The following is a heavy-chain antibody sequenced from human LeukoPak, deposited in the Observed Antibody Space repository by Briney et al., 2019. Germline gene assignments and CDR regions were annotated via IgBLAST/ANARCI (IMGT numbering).Heavy chain of an antibody. CDR1: GLPFDYYA. CDR2: TGASGHST. J-gene: IGHJ3*02. CDR3: ARGLSTVNDALDI. D-gene: IGHD2-2*01. V-gene: IGHV3-23*01. Sequence: GGSLRLSCAASGLPFDYYAMNWVRQAPGKGLEWVSATGASGHSTYYADSVKGRFTISRDNSKTTPYLQMNSLRAEDTAVYYCARGLSTVNDALDIWGQGTMVTVSS.